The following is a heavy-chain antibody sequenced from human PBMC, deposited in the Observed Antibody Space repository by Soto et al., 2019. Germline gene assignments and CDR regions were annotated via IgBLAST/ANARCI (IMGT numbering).Heavy chain of an antibody. CDR3: ARGRYGDY. V-gene: IGHV1-18*01. J-gene: IGHJ4*02. Sequence: QVHLVQSGAEVKKPGASVKVSCKASGYTFTSYGITWVRQAPGQGLEWKGWISAHNGNTDYAQKLQGRVIVTRDTSTSTAYMELRCLRSDDTAVYYCARGRYGDYWGQGALVTVSS. CDR2: ISAHNGNT. CDR1: GYTFTSYG. D-gene: IGHD1-1*01.